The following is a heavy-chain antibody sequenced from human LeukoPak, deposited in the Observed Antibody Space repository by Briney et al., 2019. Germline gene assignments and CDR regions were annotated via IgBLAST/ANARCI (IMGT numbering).Heavy chain of an antibody. J-gene: IGHJ4*02. CDR1: GLSFSSYW. V-gene: IGHV3-7*01. CDR2: IKYEGTHK. D-gene: IGHD3-22*01. CDR3: ASSHDSSGND. Sequence: GGSLRLSCVASGLSFSSYWMAWVRQAPGKGLEWVANIKYEGTHKFYADSVKGRFTISRDNAKNSLFLEMNSLRADDTAVYFCASSHDSSGNDWGQGTLVTVSS.